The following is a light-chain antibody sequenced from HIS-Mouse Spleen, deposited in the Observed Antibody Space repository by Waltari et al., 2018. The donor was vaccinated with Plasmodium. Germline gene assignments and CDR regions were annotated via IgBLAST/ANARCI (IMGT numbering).Light chain of an antibody. CDR2: EDS. J-gene: IGLJ3*02. Sequence: SYELTQLPSVSVSPGQTARITCPGAALPKKYAYWYQQKSGQAPVLVIYEDSKRPSGISERFSGSSSGTMATLTISVAQVEDEADYYCYSTDSSGNHRVFGGGTKLTVL. CDR3: YSTDSSGNHRV. CDR1: ALPKKY. V-gene: IGLV3-10*01.